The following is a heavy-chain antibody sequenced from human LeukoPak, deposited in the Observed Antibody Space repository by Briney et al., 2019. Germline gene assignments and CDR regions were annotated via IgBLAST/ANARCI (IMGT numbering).Heavy chain of an antibody. J-gene: IGHJ6*03. D-gene: IGHD6-6*01. V-gene: IGHV1-2*02. CDR3: ARDGVGSSSRYYYYYYYMDV. Sequence: ASVKVSCKASGYTFTGYYMRWVRQAPGQGLGWMGWINPNSGGTNYAQKFQGRVTMTRDTSISTAYMELSRLRSDDTAVYYCARDGVGSSSRYYYYYYYMDVWGKGTTVTVSS. CDR2: INPNSGGT. CDR1: GYTFTGYY.